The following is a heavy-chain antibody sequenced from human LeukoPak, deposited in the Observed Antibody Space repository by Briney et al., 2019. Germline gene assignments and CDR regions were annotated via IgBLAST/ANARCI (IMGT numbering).Heavy chain of an antibody. V-gene: IGHV3-74*01. D-gene: IGHD2-2*02. CDR2: INSDGSST. J-gene: IGHJ6*03. CDR3: AREGNVVVPAAILGSAYMDV. CDR1: GFTFSSYW. Sequence: PGGSLRLSCAASGFTFSSYWMHWVRQAPGKGLVWVSRINSDGSSTSYADSVKGRFTISRDNAKNTLYLQMNSLRAEDTAVYYCAREGNVVVPAAILGSAYMDVWGKGTTVTVSS.